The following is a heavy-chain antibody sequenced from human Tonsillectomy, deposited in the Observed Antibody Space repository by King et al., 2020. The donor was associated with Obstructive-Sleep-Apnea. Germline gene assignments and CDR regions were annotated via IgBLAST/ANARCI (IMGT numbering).Heavy chain of an antibody. D-gene: IGHD5-24*01. Sequence: VQLQESGPGLVKPSETLSLTCTVSGGSISSNFYYWGWIRQPPGKGLEWVGSIYYSGSTYYNPSLKSRVTISVDTSKNQFSLKLSCVTAADTAVYYCARDPRDATFDYWGQGTLVTVSS. CDR2: IYYSGST. J-gene: IGHJ4*02. CDR1: GGSISSNFYY. V-gene: IGHV4-39*07. CDR3: ARDPRDATFDY.